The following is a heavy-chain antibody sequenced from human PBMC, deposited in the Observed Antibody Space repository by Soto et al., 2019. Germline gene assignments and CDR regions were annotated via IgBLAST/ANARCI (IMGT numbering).Heavy chain of an antibody. J-gene: IGHJ6*02. V-gene: IGHV3-23*01. CDR2: ISGSGGST. CDR1: GFTVCSYA. Sequence: GGSPRLSCAACGFTVCSYAMSGVRQAPGKGLEWVSAISGSGGSTYYADSVKGRFTISRDNSKNTLYLQMNSLRAEDTAVYYCAKDGTSPVAGTYYYYGMDVWGQGTTVTVSS. D-gene: IGHD6-19*01. CDR3: AKDGTSPVAGTYYYYGMDV.